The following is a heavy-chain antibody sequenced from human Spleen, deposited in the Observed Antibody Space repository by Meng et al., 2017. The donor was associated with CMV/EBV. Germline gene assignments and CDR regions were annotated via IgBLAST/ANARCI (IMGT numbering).Heavy chain of an antibody. D-gene: IGHD3-22*01. CDR2: IYSGGST. Sequence: GESLKISCAASGFTVSSNYMSWVRQAPGKGLEWVSVIYSGGSTYYADSVKGRFTISRDNSKTTLYLQMNSLRAEDTALYYCVRRLYDYDSSGFSPWGRGTLVTVSS. CDR3: VRRLYDYDSSGFSP. CDR1: GFTVSSNY. J-gene: IGHJ4*02. V-gene: IGHV3-66*02.